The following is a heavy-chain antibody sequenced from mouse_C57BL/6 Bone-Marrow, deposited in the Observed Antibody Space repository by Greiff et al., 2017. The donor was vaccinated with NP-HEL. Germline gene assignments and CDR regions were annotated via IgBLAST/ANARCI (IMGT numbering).Heavy chain of an antibody. D-gene: IGHD2-4*01. CDR2: ISSGSSTI. Sequence: VQLQQSGGGLVKPGGSLKLSCAASGFTFSDYGMHWVRQAPEKGLEWVAYISSGSSTIYYADTVKGRFTISRDNAKNTLFLQMTSLRSEDTAMYYCARNDYDPAWFAYWGQGTLVTVSA. V-gene: IGHV5-17*01. CDR3: ARNDYDPAWFAY. J-gene: IGHJ3*01. CDR1: GFTFSDYG.